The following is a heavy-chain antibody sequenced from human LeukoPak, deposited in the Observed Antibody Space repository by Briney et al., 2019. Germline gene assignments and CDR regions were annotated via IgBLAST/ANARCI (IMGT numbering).Heavy chain of an antibody. D-gene: IGHD5-18*01. CDR1: GFTFSDYY. CDR3: ASVDTAMVGDY. J-gene: IGHJ4*02. V-gene: IGHV3-11*01. CDR2: ISSSGSTI. Sequence: GGSLRLSCAASGFTFSDYYMSWIRQAPGKGLEWVSYISSSGSTIYYADSVKGRFTISRDNAKNALYLQMSSLRAEDTAVYYCASVDTAMVGDYWGQGTLVTVSS.